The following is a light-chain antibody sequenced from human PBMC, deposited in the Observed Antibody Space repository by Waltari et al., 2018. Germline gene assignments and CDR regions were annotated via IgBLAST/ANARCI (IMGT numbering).Light chain of an antibody. J-gene: IGLJ3*02. CDR1: SGMNVGTYT. CDR2: YKSDSDY. CDR3: MIWHSSASV. V-gene: IGLV5-45*03. Sequence: QAVLTQPSSLSASPGASASLTCTLRSGMNVGTYTIYWYRQKLGSPPQYLLRYKSDSDYQEAVGVPGNFFGSKDVSANAGILLISGLQSGDEADYYCMIWHSSASVFGGGTKLTVL.